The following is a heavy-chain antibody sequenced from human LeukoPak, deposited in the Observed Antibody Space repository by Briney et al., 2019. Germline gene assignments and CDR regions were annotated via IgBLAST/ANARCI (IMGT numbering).Heavy chain of an antibody. J-gene: IGHJ4*02. CDR2: LNSDGSST. CDR3: ARGPSSYGNDY. CDR1: GFTFSSYW. V-gene: IGHV3-74*01. Sequence: GGSLRLSCAASGFTFSSYWMHWVRQAPGKGLVWVSRLNSDGSSTSYADSVKGRFTISRDNAKNTLYLQMNSLRAEDTAVYYCARGPSSYGNDYWGQGTLVTVSS. D-gene: IGHD5-18*01.